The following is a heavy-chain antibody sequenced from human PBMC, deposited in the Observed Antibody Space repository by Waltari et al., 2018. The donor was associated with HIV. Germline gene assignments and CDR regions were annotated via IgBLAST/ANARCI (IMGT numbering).Heavy chain of an antibody. V-gene: IGHV4-59*08. Sequence: QVQLQESGPGLVKPSETLSLNCTVSGCSNSSYYWSWTRPPPGKGLEWIGYMDYSGSTNYNPSLKCRVTISVDTSKNQFSLKLSSVTAADTAMYYCASQSCSSTSCYHRNAFDIWGQGTMVTVSS. J-gene: IGHJ3*02. D-gene: IGHD2-2*01. CDR2: MDYSGST. CDR1: GCSNSSYY. CDR3: ASQSCSSTSCYHRNAFDI.